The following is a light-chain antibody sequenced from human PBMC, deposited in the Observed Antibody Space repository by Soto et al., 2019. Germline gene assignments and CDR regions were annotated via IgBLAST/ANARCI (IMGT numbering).Light chain of an antibody. Sequence: EIVVTQSPATLSVSPGERATLSCRASQSVSSGYLAWYQQKPGQAPRLLMYGASTRATGIPDRFSGSGFGTGFTLTISRLEPEDFAVYHCQQHGSSPWTFGQGTKVDIK. J-gene: IGKJ1*01. CDR2: GAS. CDR3: QQHGSSPWT. V-gene: IGKV3-20*01. CDR1: QSVSSGY.